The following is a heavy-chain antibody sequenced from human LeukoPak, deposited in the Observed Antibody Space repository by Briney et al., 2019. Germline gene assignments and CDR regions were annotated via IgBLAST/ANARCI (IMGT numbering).Heavy chain of an antibody. Sequence: PGGSLRLSCAASGFTVSSNYMSLVRQAPGKGLEWVSVIYSGGSTYYADSVKGRFTISRDNSKNTLYLQMNSLRAEDTAVYYCARDLSSSGYDYWGQGTLVTVSS. J-gene: IGHJ4*02. D-gene: IGHD3-22*01. CDR3: ARDLSSSGYDY. CDR1: GFTVSSNY. CDR2: IYSGGST. V-gene: IGHV3-66*01.